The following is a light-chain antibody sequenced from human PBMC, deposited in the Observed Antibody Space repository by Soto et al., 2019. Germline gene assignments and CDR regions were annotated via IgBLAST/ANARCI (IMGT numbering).Light chain of an antibody. V-gene: IGKV3D-20*02. CDR1: QSVSSSY. CDR2: DAS. J-gene: IGKJ3*01. CDR3: QQRSNWPPEFT. Sequence: EIVLTPSPGTLSLSPGERATLSCRASQSVSSSYLAWYQQKPGQAPRLLIYDASNRATGIPARFSGSGSGTDFTLTISSLEPEDFAVYYCQQRSNWPPEFTFGPGTKVDIK.